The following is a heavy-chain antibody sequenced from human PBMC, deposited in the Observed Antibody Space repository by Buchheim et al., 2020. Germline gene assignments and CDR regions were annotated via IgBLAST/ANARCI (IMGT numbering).Heavy chain of an antibody. D-gene: IGHD3-10*01. CDR2: ISGSGGGT. V-gene: IGHV3-23*04. J-gene: IGHJ4*02. CDR3: ANSFYYGSGSSFDY. Sequence: EVHLVESGGGLVQPGGSLRLSCAASGFTFRSYAMNWVRQAPGKGLEWVSAISGSGGGTYYADSVKGRFTISRDNSKDTVSLQMNSLRTEDTAVYFCANSFYYGSGSSFDYWGQGTL. CDR1: GFTFRSYA.